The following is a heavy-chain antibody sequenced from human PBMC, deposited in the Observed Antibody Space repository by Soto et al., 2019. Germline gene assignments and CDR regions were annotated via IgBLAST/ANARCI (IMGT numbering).Heavy chain of an antibody. D-gene: IGHD3-22*01. CDR1: GFTFTSYV. CDR2: ISGSSDST. CDR3: AKAGMIVVVDECFDY. V-gene: IGHV3-23*01. Sequence: PGGSLRLSCAASGFTFTSYVMSWVRQAPGKGLEWVSAISGSSDSTYYADSVKGRFTTSRDNSKNTLYLQMNSLRAEDTAVYYCAKAGMIVVVDECFDYWGQGTLVTVSS. J-gene: IGHJ4*02.